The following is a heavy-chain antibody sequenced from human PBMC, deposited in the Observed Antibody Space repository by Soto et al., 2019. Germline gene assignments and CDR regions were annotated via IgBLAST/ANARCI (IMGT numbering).Heavy chain of an antibody. Sequence: QVQLVQSGAEVKKPGASVKVSCKASGYTFTNYYVHWVRQAPGQGLEWMGFINPSPGSTSYAQKFQGRVTMTRDTSTSTVYMDLSSLRSEDTAVYYCARNDNSGLDYWGQGTLVTVSS. J-gene: IGHJ4*02. CDR2: INPSPGST. V-gene: IGHV1-46*01. CDR3: ARNDNSGLDY. CDR1: GYTFTNYY. D-gene: IGHD3-22*01.